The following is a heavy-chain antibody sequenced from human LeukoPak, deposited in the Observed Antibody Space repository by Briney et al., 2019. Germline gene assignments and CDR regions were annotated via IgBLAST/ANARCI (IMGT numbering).Heavy chain of an antibody. D-gene: IGHD5-12*01. CDR2: IYYSGST. J-gene: IGHJ1*01. CDR3: AREIVTTDAEYFQH. CDR1: GGSISSGGYY. V-gene: IGHV4-31*03. Sequence: SETLSLTCTVSGGSISSGGYYWSWIRQHPGKGLEWIGYIYYSGSTYYNPSLKSRVTISVDTSKNQFSLKLSSVTAADTAVYYCAREIVTTDAEYFQHWGQGTLVTVSS.